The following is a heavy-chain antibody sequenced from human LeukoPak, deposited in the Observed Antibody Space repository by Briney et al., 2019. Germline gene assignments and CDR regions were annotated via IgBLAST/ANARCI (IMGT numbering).Heavy chain of an antibody. CDR2: IYYSGST. V-gene: IGHV4-39*07. CDR3: ARRASVAATLDY. D-gene: IGHD2-15*01. CDR1: GGSISSSSYY. Sequence: SETLSLTCTVSGGSISSSSYYWGWIRQPPGKGLEWIGSIYYSGSTYYNPSLKSRVTMSVDTSKNQFSLKLSSVTAADTAVYYCARRASVAATLDYWGRGTLVTVSS. J-gene: IGHJ4*02.